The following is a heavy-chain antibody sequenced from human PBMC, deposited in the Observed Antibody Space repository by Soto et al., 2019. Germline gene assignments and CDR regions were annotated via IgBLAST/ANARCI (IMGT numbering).Heavy chain of an antibody. CDR1: GFTFSSYW. CDR3: ARGSYDISGYRYFFDC. Sequence: EVQLVESGGGLVQPGGSLRLSCAASGFTFSSYWMSWVRQAPGKGLEWVANIKQDAGQIYSVDSVKGRFTISRDNTQNSLYLQMNSLRAEDTAVYYCARGSYDISGYRYFFDCWGQGTLVTVSA. CDR2: IKQDAGQI. D-gene: IGHD3-22*01. J-gene: IGHJ4*02. V-gene: IGHV3-7*01.